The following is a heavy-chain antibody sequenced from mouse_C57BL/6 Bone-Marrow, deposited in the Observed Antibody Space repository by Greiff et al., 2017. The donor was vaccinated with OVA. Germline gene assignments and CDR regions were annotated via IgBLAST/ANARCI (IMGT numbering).Heavy chain of an antibody. D-gene: IGHD1-1*01. V-gene: IGHV1-81*01. CDR1: GYTFTSYG. J-gene: IGHJ3*01. CDR2: IYPRSGNT. Sequence: VQLQQSGAELARPGASVKLSCKASGYTFTSYGISWVKQRTGQGLEWIGEIYPRSGNTYYNEKFKGQATLTADKSSSTAYMELRSLTSEDSAVYFCARGRNYYGSSRGFAYWGQGTLVTVSA. CDR3: ARGRNYYGSSRGFAY.